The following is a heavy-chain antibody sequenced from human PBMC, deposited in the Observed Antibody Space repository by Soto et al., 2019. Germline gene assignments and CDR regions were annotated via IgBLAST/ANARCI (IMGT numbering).Heavy chain of an antibody. V-gene: IGHV1-18*01. J-gene: IGHJ4*02. CDR3: XXDXPPPRE. Sequence: QVQLVQSGAEVKKPGASVKVSCKASGYTFTSYAISWVRQAPGQGLEWMGWISAYNGNTNYAQKLQGRVTMTTDTSTSXXXXXXXXXXXXXXXXXXXXXDXPPPREWGQGTLVTVXS. CDR2: ISAYNGNT. CDR1: GYTFTSYA.